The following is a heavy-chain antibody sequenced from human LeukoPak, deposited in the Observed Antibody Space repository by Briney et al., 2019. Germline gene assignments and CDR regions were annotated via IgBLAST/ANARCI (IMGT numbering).Heavy chain of an antibody. CDR2: IYHTGST. Sequence: SETLSLTCAVYGGSFSGYYWTWIRQSPGKGLEWIGEIYHTGSTNFNPSLKSRVTISMDASKNQFSLNLRSVTAADTAVYYCARGDYGSGWFVEFWGQGTLVTVSP. CDR1: GGSFSGYY. V-gene: IGHV4-34*01. J-gene: IGHJ4*02. CDR3: ARGDYGSGWFVEF. D-gene: IGHD6-19*01.